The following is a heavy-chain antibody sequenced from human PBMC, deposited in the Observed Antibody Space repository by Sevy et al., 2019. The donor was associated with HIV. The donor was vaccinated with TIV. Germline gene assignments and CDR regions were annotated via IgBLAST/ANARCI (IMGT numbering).Heavy chain of an antibody. CDR1: GGSFSGYY. Sequence: SETLSLTCAVYGGSFSGYYWSWIRQPPGKGLEWIGEINHSGSANYNPTLKSRVTISVDTSKNQFSLKLSSVTAADTAVYYCTRHCSSTTCSHAFDIWGQGTMVTVSS. CDR3: TRHCSSTTCSHAFDI. D-gene: IGHD2-2*01. V-gene: IGHV4-34*01. J-gene: IGHJ3*02. CDR2: INHSGSA.